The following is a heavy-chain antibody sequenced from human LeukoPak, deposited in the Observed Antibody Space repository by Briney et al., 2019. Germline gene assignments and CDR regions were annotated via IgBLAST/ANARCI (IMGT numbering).Heavy chain of an antibody. V-gene: IGHV1-8*01. Sequence: ASVKASCKASGYTFTSYDINWVRQATGQGLGWMGWMNPNSGNTGYAQKFQGRVTMTRNTSISTAYMELSSLRSEDTAVYYCARERVYSSSPHDYYYYYMDVWGKGTTVTVSS. D-gene: IGHD6-6*01. CDR1: GYTFTSYD. CDR2: MNPNSGNT. CDR3: ARERVYSSSPHDYYYYYMDV. J-gene: IGHJ6*03.